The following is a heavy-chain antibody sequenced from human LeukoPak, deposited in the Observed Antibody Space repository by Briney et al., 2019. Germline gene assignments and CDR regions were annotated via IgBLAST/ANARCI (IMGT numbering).Heavy chain of an antibody. D-gene: IGHD3-10*01. CDR3: ARGYGSGSYFVY. V-gene: IGHV4-34*01. J-gene: IGHJ4*02. Sequence: SETLPLTCTVSGGSISSYYWSWIRQPPGKGLEWIGEINQSGSTNQNPSLKSRVTISIDTSKNQFSLKLSSVTAADTAVYYCARGYGSGSYFVYWGQGTLVTVSS. CDR1: GGSISSYY. CDR2: INQSGST.